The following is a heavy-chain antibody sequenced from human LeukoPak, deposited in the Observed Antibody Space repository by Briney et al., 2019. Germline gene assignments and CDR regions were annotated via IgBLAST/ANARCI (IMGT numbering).Heavy chain of an antibody. CDR1: GLYVGRYW. J-gene: IGHJ4*02. V-gene: IGHV3-7*03. CDR3: ARGTYDSSGYFCAD. D-gene: IGHD3-22*01. CDR2: IKQDESEK. Sequence: GGSLRLSSAASGLYVGRYWMSWVRQAPGEGLEWVANIKQDESEKDYVDSVKGRFTISRDNAKNSLYLQMNSLRAEDTALYYCARGTYDSSGYFCADWGQGTLVTVSS.